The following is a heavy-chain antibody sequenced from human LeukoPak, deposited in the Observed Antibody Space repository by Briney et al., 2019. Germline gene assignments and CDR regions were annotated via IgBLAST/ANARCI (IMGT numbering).Heavy chain of an antibody. CDR3: ARGGYYDSSGYYQDY. D-gene: IGHD3-22*01. Sequence: ASVKVSCKVSGYTFTGYYMHWVRQAPGQGLEWMGWINPNSGGTNYAQKFQGRVTMTRDTSISTAYMELSRLRSDDTAVYYCARGGYYDSSGYYQDYWGQGTLVTVSS. CDR1: GYTFTGYY. J-gene: IGHJ4*02. V-gene: IGHV1-2*02. CDR2: INPNSGGT.